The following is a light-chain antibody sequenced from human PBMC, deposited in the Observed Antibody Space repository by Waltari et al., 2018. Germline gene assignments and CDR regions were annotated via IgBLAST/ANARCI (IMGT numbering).Light chain of an antibody. J-gene: IGKJ1*01. V-gene: IGKV3-15*01. CDR3: QQYNDWPRT. CDR1: QSINTN. Sequence: EIVMTQSPGTLSLSPGERATLSCRASQSINTNLAWYQQKPGQSPRLVIYAASTRATGLPARFSGSGSGTEFTLTSSSLQSEDVAVYYCQQYNDWPRTFGQGTKVEIK. CDR2: AAS.